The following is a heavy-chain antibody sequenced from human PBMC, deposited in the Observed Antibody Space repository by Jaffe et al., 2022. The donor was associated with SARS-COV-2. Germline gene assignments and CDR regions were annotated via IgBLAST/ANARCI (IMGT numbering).Heavy chain of an antibody. CDR1: GYTFTSYY. J-gene: IGHJ4*02. D-gene: IGHD5-12*01. V-gene: IGHV1-46*01. Sequence: QVQLVQSGAEVKKPGASVKVSCKASGYTFTSYYMHWVRQAPGQGLEWMGIINPSGGSTSYAQKFQGRVTMTRDTSTSTVYMELSSLRSEDTAVYYCARVSFGSGYDYVEGYFDYWGQGTLVTVSS. CDR2: INPSGGST. CDR3: ARVSFGSGYDYVEGYFDY.